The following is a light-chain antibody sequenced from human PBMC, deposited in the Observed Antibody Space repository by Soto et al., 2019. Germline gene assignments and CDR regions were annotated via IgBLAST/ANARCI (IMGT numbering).Light chain of an antibody. CDR1: SSNIGAGYD. J-gene: IGLJ3*02. Sequence: QSVLTQPPSVSGAPGQRVTISCTGSSSNIGAGYDVHWYQQLPGTAPKVLIYGNSNRPSGVPDRFSGSKSGTSASLAITGLQAEDDADYYCQSYDSSLSGSWVFGGGTKVTVL. CDR3: QSYDSSLSGSWV. V-gene: IGLV1-40*01. CDR2: GNS.